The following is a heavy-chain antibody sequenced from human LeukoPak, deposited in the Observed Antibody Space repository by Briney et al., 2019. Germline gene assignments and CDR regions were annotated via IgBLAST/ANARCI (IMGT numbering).Heavy chain of an antibody. CDR1: GFTFSSYA. D-gene: IGHD3-22*01. J-gene: IGHJ3*02. CDR2: ISGSGGST. CDR3: AKRMITMIVVVINAFDI. V-gene: IGHV3-23*01. Sequence: GGSLRLSCAASGFTFSSYAMSWVRQAPGKGLEWVSAISGSGGSTYYADSVKGRFTISRDNSKNTLYLQMNSLRAEDTAVYYCAKRMITMIVVVINAFDIWGQGTMVTVSS.